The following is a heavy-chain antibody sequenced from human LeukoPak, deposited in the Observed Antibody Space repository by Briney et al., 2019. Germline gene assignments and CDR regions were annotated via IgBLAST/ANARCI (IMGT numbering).Heavy chain of an antibody. CDR3: ARDVGVGATSDYYYGMDV. V-gene: IGHV1-18*01. CDR2: ISAYNGNT. J-gene: IGHJ6*02. D-gene: IGHD1-26*01. Sequence: ASVKVSCKASGYTFTSYGISWGRQAPGQGLEWMGWISAYNGNTNYAQKLQGRVTMTTDTSTSTAYMELRSLRSDDTAVYYCARDVGVGATSDYYYGMDVWGQGTTVTVSS. CDR1: GYTFTSYG.